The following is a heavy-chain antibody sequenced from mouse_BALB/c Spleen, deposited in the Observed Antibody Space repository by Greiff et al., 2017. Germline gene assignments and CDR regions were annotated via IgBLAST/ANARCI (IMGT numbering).Heavy chain of an antibody. CDR1: GYTFSSYW. CDR3: ARWGHYYPWFAY. J-gene: IGHJ3*01. D-gene: IGHD1-2*01. V-gene: IGHV1-9*01. CDR2: ILPGSGST. Sequence: QVQLQQSGAELMKPGASVKISCKATGYTFSSYWIEWVKQRPGHGLEWIGEILPGSGSTNYNEKFKGKATFTADTSSNTAYMQLSSLTSEDSAVYYCARWGHYYPWFAYWGQGTLVTVSA.